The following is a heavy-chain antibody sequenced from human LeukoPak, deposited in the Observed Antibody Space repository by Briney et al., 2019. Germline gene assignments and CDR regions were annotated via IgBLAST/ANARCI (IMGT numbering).Heavy chain of an antibody. CDR3: ARDMGYCTNGVCPDY. D-gene: IGHD2-8*01. CDR1: GFTFSDYY. CDR2: ISSSGSTV. Sequence: PGGSLRLSCAASGFTFSDYYMSWIRQAPGKGLEWVSYISSSGSTVYYADSVKGRFTISRDNAKNSLYLQMNSLRAEDTAVYYCARDMGYCTNGVCPDYWGQGILVTVSS. J-gene: IGHJ4*02. V-gene: IGHV3-11*01.